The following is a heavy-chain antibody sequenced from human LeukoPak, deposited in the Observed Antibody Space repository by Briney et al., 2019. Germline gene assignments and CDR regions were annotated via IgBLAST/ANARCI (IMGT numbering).Heavy chain of an antibody. Sequence: GGSLRLSCAASGFTFSSYAMSWVRQAPGKGLEWVSAISGSGGSTYYADSVKGRFTISRDNSKNTLYLQMNSLRAEDTAVYYCAKDEVDPGIAAAGTGVDAFDIWGQGTMVTVSS. V-gene: IGHV3-23*01. D-gene: IGHD6-13*01. J-gene: IGHJ3*02. CDR1: GFTFSSYA. CDR2: ISGSGGST. CDR3: AKDEVDPGIAAAGTGVDAFDI.